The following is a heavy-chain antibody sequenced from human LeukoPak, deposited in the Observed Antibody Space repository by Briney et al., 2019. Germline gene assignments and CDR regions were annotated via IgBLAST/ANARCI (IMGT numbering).Heavy chain of an antibody. J-gene: IGHJ4*02. CDR2: MSPNSGNT. D-gene: IGHD3-16*01. CDR1: GYTFTSYD. V-gene: IGHV1-8*01. CDR3: ARQDDYVWAGLDY. Sequence: GASVKVSCKASGYTFTSYDINWVRQATGQGLEWMGWMSPNSGNTGYAQKFQGRVTMTRNTSISTAYMELSSLRSEDTAVYYCARQDDYVWAGLDYWGQGTLVTVSS.